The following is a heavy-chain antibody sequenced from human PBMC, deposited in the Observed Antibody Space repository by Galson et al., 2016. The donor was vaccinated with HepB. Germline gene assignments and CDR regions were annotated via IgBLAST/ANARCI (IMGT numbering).Heavy chain of an antibody. V-gene: IGHV1-3*01. Sequence: SVKVSCKASGYTFSTYAMHWVRQAPGQRLEWMGWINPGDGSTSYAQKFQGRVTMTRDTSTSTAYMELSRLRSEDTAVYYCARVSSSWFSFYFDSWGQGTLVTVSS. CDR1: GYTFSTYA. J-gene: IGHJ4*02. D-gene: IGHD6-13*01. CDR2: INPGDGST. CDR3: ARVSSSWFSFYFDS.